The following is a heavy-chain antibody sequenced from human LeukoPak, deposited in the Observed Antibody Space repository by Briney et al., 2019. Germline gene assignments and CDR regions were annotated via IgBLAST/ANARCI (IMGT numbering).Heavy chain of an antibody. D-gene: IGHD6-13*01. CDR1: GYTFTSYG. CDR2: ISAYNGNT. CDR3: ARSHTNSSSWYGGSDY. J-gene: IGHJ4*02. Sequence: ASVKVSCKASGYTFTSYGISWVRQAPGQGLEWMGWISAYNGNTNYAQKLQGRVTMTTDTSTSTAYMELSSLRSEDTAVYYCARSHTNSSSWYGGSDYWGQGTLVTVSS. V-gene: IGHV1-18*01.